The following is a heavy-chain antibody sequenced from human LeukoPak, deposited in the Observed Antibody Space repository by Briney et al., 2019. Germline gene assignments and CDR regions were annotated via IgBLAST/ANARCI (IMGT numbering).Heavy chain of an antibody. D-gene: IGHD5/OR15-5a*01. CDR1: SGCCSGYY. J-gene: IGHJ4*02. CDR2: INHSGST. Sequence: SETLSFNCAVYSGCCSGYYWSWIRQPPGKGLEWIGEINHSGSTNYNPSLKSRVTISVDTSKNQFSLKLSSVTAADTAVYYCARSGPMPDNLRYFDYWGQGTLVTVSS. CDR3: ARSGPMPDNLRYFDY. V-gene: IGHV4-34*01.